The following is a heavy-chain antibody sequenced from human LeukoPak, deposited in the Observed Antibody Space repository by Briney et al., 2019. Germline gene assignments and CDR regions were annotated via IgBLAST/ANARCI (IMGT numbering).Heavy chain of an antibody. Sequence: PGGSLRLSCAASGFTFSSYAMHWVRQAPGKGLEWVAVISYDGSNKYYADSVKGRFTISRDNSKNTLYLQMNSLRAEDTAVYYCARDRVERYYYDSSGYFDYWGQGTLVTVSS. V-gene: IGHV3-30-3*01. CDR2: ISYDGSNK. J-gene: IGHJ4*02. D-gene: IGHD3-22*01. CDR3: ARDRVERYYYDSSGYFDY. CDR1: GFTFSSYA.